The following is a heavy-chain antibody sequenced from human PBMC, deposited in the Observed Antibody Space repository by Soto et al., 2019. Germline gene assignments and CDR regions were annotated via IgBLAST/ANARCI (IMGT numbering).Heavy chain of an antibody. CDR1: GYTFTRYA. Sequence: ASVKVSCKTSGYTFTRYAMHWVRQAPGQRLEWMGWINAGYGNTAYSQNFQGRVTLTRDTSASTAYMELSSLRSEDTAVYYCARAGDDCSTTTCYIIDYWGQVTLVTVSS. CDR2: INAGYGNT. J-gene: IGHJ4*02. D-gene: IGHD2-2*02. CDR3: ARAGDDCSTTTCYIIDY. V-gene: IGHV1-3*01.